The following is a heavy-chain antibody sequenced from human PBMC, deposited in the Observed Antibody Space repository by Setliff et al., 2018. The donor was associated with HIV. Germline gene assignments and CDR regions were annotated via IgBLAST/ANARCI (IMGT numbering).Heavy chain of an antibody. CDR2: IKQDGSDM. CDR1: GLPFYNYW. CDR3: TRVVVVVAATFDY. J-gene: IGHJ4*02. V-gene: IGHV3-7*01. D-gene: IGHD2-15*01. Sequence: GGSLRLSCVASGLPFYNYWMTWLRRAPGRGLEWVANIKQDGSDMHYIESVKGRFTIFRDNAKNSLYLQMNSLRAEDTAVYYCTRVVVVVAATFDYWGQGTLVTVSS.